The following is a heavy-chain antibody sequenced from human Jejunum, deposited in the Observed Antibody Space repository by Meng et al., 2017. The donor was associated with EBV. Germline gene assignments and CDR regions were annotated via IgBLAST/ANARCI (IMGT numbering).Heavy chain of an antibody. Sequence: QLPDAAPGLANPSETLSLPCTCSGGPVTRGNVNWSWIRQPPGKGLEWIGYIYYSGSTNYIPSLKSRVTISLDTSKNQFSLKLSSVTAADTAVYYCAGLRYSGYDRAFDYWGQGALVTVSS. CDR3: AGLRYSGYDRAFDY. CDR2: IYYSGST. J-gene: IGHJ4*02. CDR1: GGPVTRGNVN. V-gene: IGHV4-61*01. D-gene: IGHD5-12*01.